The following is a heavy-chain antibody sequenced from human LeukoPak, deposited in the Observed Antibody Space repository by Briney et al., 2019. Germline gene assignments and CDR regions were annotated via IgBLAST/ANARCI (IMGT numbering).Heavy chain of an antibody. V-gene: IGHV3-13*01. CDR1: GFTLSDYD. CDR2: LGSAGDK. D-gene: IGHD3/OR15-3a*01. CDR3: ARAKRETSTRPWTSGMDV. J-gene: IGHJ6*02. Sequence: PGGSLRLSCAASGFTLSDYDIPWVRQAIGKGLDWVSGLGSAGDKYHAGSGRGRFTISREDAENSVYLQMNGLRPEDTAIYYCARAKRETSTRPWTSGMDVWGQGTTVTVSS.